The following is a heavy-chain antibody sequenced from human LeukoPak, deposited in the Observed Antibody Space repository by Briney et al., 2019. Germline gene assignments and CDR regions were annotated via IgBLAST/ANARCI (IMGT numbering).Heavy chain of an antibody. Sequence: GGSLRLSCAASGFTFSSYSMNWVRQAPGKGLEWVSAISGSGGSTYYADSVKGRFTISRDNSKNTLYLQMNSLRAEDTAVYYCAKDPPRRLWFGELFKDYWGQGTLVTVSS. V-gene: IGHV3-23*01. CDR2: ISGSGGST. CDR3: AKDPPRRLWFGELFKDY. J-gene: IGHJ4*02. D-gene: IGHD3-10*01. CDR1: GFTFSSYS.